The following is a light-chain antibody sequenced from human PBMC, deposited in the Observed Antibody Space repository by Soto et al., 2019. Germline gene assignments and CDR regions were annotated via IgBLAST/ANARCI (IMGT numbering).Light chain of an antibody. V-gene: IGKV1-5*01. J-gene: IGKJ1*01. CDR1: QSISRR. CDR2: DAS. Sequence: DIQITQSPSTLSSSVLERFTITCRASQSISRRLAWYQQKPGKAPKVLIYDASSMESGVPSRFSGSGSGTEFTLTISSLQPDDFATYYCQQYNTYSPRTFGQGTKVDIK. CDR3: QQYNTYSPRT.